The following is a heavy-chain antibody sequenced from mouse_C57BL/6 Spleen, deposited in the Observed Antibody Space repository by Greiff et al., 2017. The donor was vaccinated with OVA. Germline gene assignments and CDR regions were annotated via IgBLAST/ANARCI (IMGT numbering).Heavy chain of an antibody. D-gene: IGHD2-4*01. J-gene: IGHJ3*01. CDR2: IYPSDSET. CDR1: GYTFTSYW. CDR3: ARRGIYYDYLWFAY. V-gene: IGHV1-61*01. Sequence: VQLQQPGAELVRPGSSVKLSCKASGYTFTSYWMDWVKQRPGQGLEWIGNIYPSDSETHYNQKFKDKATLTVDKSSSTAYMQLSSLTSEDSAVYYCARRGIYYDYLWFAYWGQGTLVTVSA.